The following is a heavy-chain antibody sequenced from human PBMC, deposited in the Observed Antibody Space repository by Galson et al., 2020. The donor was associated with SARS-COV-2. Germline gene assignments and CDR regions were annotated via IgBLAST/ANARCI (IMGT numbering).Heavy chain of an antibody. D-gene: IGHD6-19*01. J-gene: IGHJ6*02. Sequence: EGSLRLSCAASGFTFSTYGMHWVRQAPGKGLEWVSFISYDESTKYYADSVKGRFTISRGSSKNTLFLQMNSLREEDTAVYFCAGRGSGWYVPLRYYYGMDVWGQGTTVTVSS. V-gene: IGHV3-30*03. CDR3: AGRGSGWYVPLRYYYGMDV. CDR2: ISYDESTK. CDR1: GFTFSTYG.